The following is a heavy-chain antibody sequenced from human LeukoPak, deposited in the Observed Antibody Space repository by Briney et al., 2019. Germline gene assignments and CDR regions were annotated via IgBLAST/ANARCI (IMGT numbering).Heavy chain of an antibody. CDR1: GGSISSYY. CDR3: ARTNPVARNSLDY. D-gene: IGHD1-14*01. V-gene: IGHV4-59*12. J-gene: IGHJ4*02. CDR2: IFHGGST. Sequence: SETLSLTCTVSGGSISSYYWSWIRQPPGKGLEWIGDIFHGGSTNSNPSLRSRVTMSEDKSKNQFSLKLSSVTAADTAVYYCARTNPVARNSLDYWGPGTLVTVSS.